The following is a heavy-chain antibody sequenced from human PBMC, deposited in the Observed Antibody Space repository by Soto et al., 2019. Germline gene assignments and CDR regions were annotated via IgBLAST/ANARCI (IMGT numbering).Heavy chain of an antibody. CDR3: ARWSGGYCSSISCFADY. CDR1: GFTFSSYS. D-gene: IGHD2-2*01. V-gene: IGHV3-48*01. J-gene: IGHJ4*02. CDR2: IGSVTTTI. Sequence: GGSLRLSCAASGFTFSSYSMNWVRQAPGKGLEWVSYIGSVTTTIYYADSVKGRFTISRDSAKNSLYLQMNSLRAEDTAVYYCARWSGGYCSSISCFADYWSQVALVTVS.